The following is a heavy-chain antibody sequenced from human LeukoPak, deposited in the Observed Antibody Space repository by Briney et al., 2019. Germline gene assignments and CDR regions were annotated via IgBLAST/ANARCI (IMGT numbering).Heavy chain of an antibody. D-gene: IGHD2-8*02. V-gene: IGHV3-30*01. CDR2: ISYDGSNK. J-gene: IGHJ5*02. CDR3: TGRFDP. Sequence: GRSLRLSCAASGFTFSSYAMHWVRQAPGKGLEWVAVISYDGSNKYYADSVNGRFTISRDNSKNTLYLQMNGPRAEDTAVYYCTGRFDPWGQGTLVTVSS. CDR1: GFTFSSYA.